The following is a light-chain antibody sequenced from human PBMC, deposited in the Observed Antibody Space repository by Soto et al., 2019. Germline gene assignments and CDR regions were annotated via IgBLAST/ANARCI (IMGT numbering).Light chain of an antibody. V-gene: IGLV2-14*01. Sequence: QSVLTQPASVSGSPGQSITIYCTGTSSDVGGYNYVSWYQQNPGKAPKLMIYEVSNRPSGVSNRFSGSKSGNTASLTISGLQAEDEADYYCSSYTSSSTPYVVFGGGTKLTVL. J-gene: IGLJ2*01. CDR3: SSYTSSSTPYVV. CDR1: SSDVGGYNY. CDR2: EVS.